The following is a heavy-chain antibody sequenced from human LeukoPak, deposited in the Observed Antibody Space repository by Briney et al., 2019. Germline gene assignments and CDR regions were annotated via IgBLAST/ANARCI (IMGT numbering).Heavy chain of an antibody. Sequence: IPSETLSLTCTVSGGSISSSSYYWGWIRQPPGKGLEWIGSIYYSGSTYYNPSLKSRVTISVDTSKNQFSLKLSSVTAADTAVYYCARDRVSEDDYVWGSDNWFDPWGQGTLVTVSS. CDR2: IYYSGST. J-gene: IGHJ5*02. CDR1: GGSISSSSYY. CDR3: ARDRVSEDDYVWGSDNWFDP. V-gene: IGHV4-39*07. D-gene: IGHD3-16*01.